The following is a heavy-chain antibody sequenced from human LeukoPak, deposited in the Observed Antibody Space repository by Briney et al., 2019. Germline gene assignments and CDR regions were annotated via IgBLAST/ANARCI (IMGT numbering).Heavy chain of an antibody. CDR3: AEDRGVMVRGVNDP. D-gene: IGHD3-10*01. J-gene: IGHJ5*02. V-gene: IGHV3-23*01. CDR2: ISGSGGST. CDR1: GFTFSSYA. Sequence: PGGSLRLSCAASGFTFSSYAMSWVRQAPGKGLEWVSAISGSGGSTYYADSVKGRFTISRDNSKNTLYLQMNSLRAEDTAVYYCAEDRGVMVRGVNDPWGQGTLVTVSS.